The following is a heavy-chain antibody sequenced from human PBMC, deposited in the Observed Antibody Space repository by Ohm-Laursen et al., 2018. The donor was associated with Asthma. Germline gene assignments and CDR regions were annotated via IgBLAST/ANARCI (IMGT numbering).Heavy chain of an antibody. CDR1: GFIVSDYF. CDR3: ARGNVEGLL. J-gene: IGHJ4*02. V-gene: IGHV3-74*01. Sequence: SLRLSCTASGFIVSDYFMHWVRQSPGEGLVWVSHLFPDGRSTNYADSVRGRFTFSRDDAQNTVYLQMHSLRVDDTAVYFCARGNVEGLLWGQGTLVTVSS. CDR2: LFPDGRST.